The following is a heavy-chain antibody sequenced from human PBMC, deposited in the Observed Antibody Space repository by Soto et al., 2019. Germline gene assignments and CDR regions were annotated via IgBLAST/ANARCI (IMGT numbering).Heavy chain of an antibody. CDR2: TYYRSKWYS. D-gene: IGHD2-8*01. CDR1: GDSVSSDSVT. J-gene: IGHJ5*01. Sequence: SQTLSLTCAISGDSVSSDSVTWNWIRQSPSRGLEWLGRTYYRSKWYSDYALSVKSRVTINADMSKNQVSLQLNSVTPEDSAVSYCVRLIGNSWLDYWGQGTLVTGSS. V-gene: IGHV6-1*01. CDR3: VRLIGNSWLDY.